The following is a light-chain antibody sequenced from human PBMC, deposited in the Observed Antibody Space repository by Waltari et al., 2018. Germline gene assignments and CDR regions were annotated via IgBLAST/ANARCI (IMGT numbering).Light chain of an antibody. CDR2: INSDGSH. CDR1: SGHSSNI. CDR3: QTGGHGTWV. J-gene: IGLJ3*02. Sequence: QLVLTQSPSASASLGASVKLPCTLDSGHSSNIVAWLQQQPEKGPRYLIKINSDGSHSKGDEIPDRFSGSSSGAERYLTISSVQSEDEADYYCQTGGHGTWVFGGGTKLTVL. V-gene: IGLV4-69*01.